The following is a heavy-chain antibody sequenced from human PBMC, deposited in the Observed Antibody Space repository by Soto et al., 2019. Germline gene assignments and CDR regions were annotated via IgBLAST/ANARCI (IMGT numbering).Heavy chain of an antibody. CDR2: IYYSGST. J-gene: IGHJ5*02. CDR3: ARLRLSHLDVPWFDP. CDR1: GGSISSYY. V-gene: IGHV4-59*01. Sequence: SETLSLTCTVSGGSISSYYWSWIRQPPGKGLEWIGYIYYSGSTNYNPSLKSRVTISVDTSKNQFSLKLSSVTAADTAVYYCARLRLSHLDVPWFDPWGQGTLVTVSS. D-gene: IGHD2-15*01.